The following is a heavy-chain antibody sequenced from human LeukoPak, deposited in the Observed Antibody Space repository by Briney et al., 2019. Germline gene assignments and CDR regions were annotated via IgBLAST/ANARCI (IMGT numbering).Heavy chain of an antibody. CDR3: ARESRYCSGGSCPEY. CDR1: GGTFSSYA. CDR2: IIPIFGTA. D-gene: IGHD2-15*01. V-gene: IGHV1-69*01. J-gene: IGHJ4*02. Sequence: GASVKVSCKASGGTFSSYAISWVRQAPGQGLEWMGGIIPIFGTANYAQKFQGRVTITADESTSTAYMELSSLRSEDTAVYYCARESRYCSGGSCPEYWRQGTLVTVSS.